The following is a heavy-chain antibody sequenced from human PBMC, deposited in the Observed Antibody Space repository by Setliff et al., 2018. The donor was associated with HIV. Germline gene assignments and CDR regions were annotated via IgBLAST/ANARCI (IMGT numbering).Heavy chain of an antibody. Sequence: PSETLSLTCTVSGGSISSHYWSWIRQPSGKGLEWVGLIYYTGIPTYNPSLSSRVTISVDTSKNQFSLKLTSVTAADTAFYYCARVSRLHPFDPWGQGVLVTVSS. J-gene: IGHJ5*02. D-gene: IGHD2-15*01. CDR3: ARVSRLHPFDP. CDR2: IYYTGIP. CDR1: GGSISSHY. V-gene: IGHV4-59*11.